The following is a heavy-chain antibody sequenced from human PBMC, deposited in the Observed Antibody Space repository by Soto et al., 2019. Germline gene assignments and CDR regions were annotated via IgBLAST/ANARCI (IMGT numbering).Heavy chain of an antibody. Sequence: AETLSLTCTVSVGSIISYYWSWIRPPAGKGLEWIGRIYTSGSTNYNPSLKSRVTMSVDTSKNQFSLKLSSVTAADTAVYYCARESSGYPYYYGMDVWGQGTTVTVSS. CDR1: VGSIISYY. CDR2: IYTSGST. V-gene: IGHV4-4*07. D-gene: IGHD3-22*01. J-gene: IGHJ6*02. CDR3: ARESSGYPYYYGMDV.